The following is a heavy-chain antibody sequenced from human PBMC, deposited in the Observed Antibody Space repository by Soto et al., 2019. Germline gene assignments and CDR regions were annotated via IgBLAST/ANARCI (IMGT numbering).Heavy chain of an antibody. CDR3: ARDSGRLQRAYYDFWSGYSQENPNKTYGIDV. CDR1: GGSISSGGYY. CDR2: IYYSGST. D-gene: IGHD3-3*01. J-gene: IGHJ6*02. V-gene: IGHV4-31*03. Sequence: SETLSLTCTVSGGSISSGGYYWSWIRQHPGKGLEWIGYIYYSGSTYYNPSLKSRVTISVDTSKNQFSLKLSSVTAADTAVYYCARDSGRLQRAYYDFWSGYSQENPNKTYGIDVWGQGTTVTVSS.